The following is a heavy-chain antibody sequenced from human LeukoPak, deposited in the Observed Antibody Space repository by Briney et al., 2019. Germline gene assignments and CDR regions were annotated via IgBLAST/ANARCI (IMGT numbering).Heavy chain of an antibody. V-gene: IGHV3-23*01. Sequence: GGSLRLSCAASGFTLSSYAMIWVRQAPGKGLEWVSATSGSGGSTYYADSVKGRFTISRDNSKNTPYLQTNNLRAEDTAVYDCGEGRVSGVVGAGYVMDVWGQGTTITVSS. J-gene: IGHJ6*02. D-gene: IGHD2-2*01. CDR2: TSGSGGST. CDR1: GFTLSSYA. CDR3: GEGRVSGVVGAGYVMDV.